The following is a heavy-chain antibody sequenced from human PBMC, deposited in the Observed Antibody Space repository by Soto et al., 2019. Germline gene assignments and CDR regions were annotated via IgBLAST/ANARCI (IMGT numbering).Heavy chain of an antibody. CDR1: GFTFTSSA. D-gene: IGHD2-15*01. CDR2: IVVGSGNT. CDR3: ARDRGDRGGNSYYYGLDV. J-gene: IGHJ6*01. V-gene: IGHV1-58*02. Sequence: GASVKVSCKASGFTFTSSAMQWVRQARGQRLEWIGWIVVGSGNTNYAQKFQERFTITRDMSTSTAYMELSSLRAEDTAVYYCARDRGDRGGNSYYYGLDVWGQGTTVTVSS.